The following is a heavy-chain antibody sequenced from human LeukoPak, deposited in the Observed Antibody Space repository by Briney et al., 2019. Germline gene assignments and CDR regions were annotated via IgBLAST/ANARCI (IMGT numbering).Heavy chain of an antibody. V-gene: IGHV1-8*03. D-gene: IGHD2-15*01. CDR2: MNPNSGNT. J-gene: IGHJ3*02. Sequence: GASVKVSCKASGYTFTNYNINWVRQATGQGLEWMGWMNPNSGNTGYAQKFQGRVTIIRNISISTAYMELSRLRSDDTAVYYCARDSQDIVVVVAATNAFDIWGQGTMVTVSS. CDR1: GYTFTNYN. CDR3: ARDSQDIVVVVAATNAFDI.